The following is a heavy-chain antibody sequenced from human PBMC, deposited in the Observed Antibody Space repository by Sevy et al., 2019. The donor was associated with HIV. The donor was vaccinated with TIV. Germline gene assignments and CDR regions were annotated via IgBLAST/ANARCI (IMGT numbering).Heavy chain of an antibody. Sequence: GGSLRLSCAASGFTFSSYAMHWVRQAPGKGLEWVAVISYDGSNKYYADSVKGRFTISRDNSKNTLYLQMNSLRAEDTAVYYFARALLRTTAMTHFDYWGQGTLVTVSS. CDR1: GFTFSSYA. V-gene: IGHV3-30-3*01. CDR3: ARALLRTTAMTHFDY. J-gene: IGHJ4*02. D-gene: IGHD1-7*01. CDR2: ISYDGSNK.